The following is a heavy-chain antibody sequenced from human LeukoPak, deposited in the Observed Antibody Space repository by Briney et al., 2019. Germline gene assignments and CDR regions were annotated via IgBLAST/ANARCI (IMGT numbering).Heavy chain of an antibody. CDR2: INYSWRT. Sequence: SSDTLSLTWTVSGGSVSSYYWNWVRQPPGKGLEWIGYINYSWRTNYNPSLKSRVTISIDTSKNQFSLRLSSVTAADTAVYYCAGDYSGAATDSYYFDYWAREPRSPSPQ. D-gene: IGHD3-10*01. J-gene: IGHJ4*02. V-gene: IGHV4-59*02. CDR1: GGSVSSYY. CDR3: AGDYSGAATDSYYFDY.